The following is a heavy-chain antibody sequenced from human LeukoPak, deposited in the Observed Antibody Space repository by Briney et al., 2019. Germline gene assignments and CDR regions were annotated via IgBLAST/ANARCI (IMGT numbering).Heavy chain of an antibody. J-gene: IGHJ4*02. D-gene: IGHD4-17*01. Sequence: GGSLRLSCAASGFTFINYGMHWVRQAPGKGLEWVAVISHDGSDECYADSVKGRFTISRDNSKSTLYLQMNSLRLEDTAVYYSANDYGANFDSWGQGTLVTVSS. CDR2: ISHDGSDE. CDR1: GFTFINYG. V-gene: IGHV3-30*18. CDR3: ANDYGANFDS.